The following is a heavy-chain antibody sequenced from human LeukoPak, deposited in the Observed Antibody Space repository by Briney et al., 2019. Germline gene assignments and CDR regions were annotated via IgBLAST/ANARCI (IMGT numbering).Heavy chain of an antibody. Sequence: GESLKISCKGSGYSFTSCWIGWVRQMPGKGLEWMGIIYPGDSDTRYSPSFQGQVTISADKSISTAYLQWSSRKASDTAMYYCAREVAVAAEGDWFDPWGQGTLVTVSS. CDR2: IYPGDSDT. CDR1: GYSFTSCW. J-gene: IGHJ5*02. D-gene: IGHD6-19*01. V-gene: IGHV5-51*06. CDR3: AREVAVAAEGDWFDP.